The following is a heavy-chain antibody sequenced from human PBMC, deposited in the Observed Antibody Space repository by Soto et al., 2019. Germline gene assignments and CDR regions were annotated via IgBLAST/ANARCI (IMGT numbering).Heavy chain of an antibody. J-gene: IGHJ6*02. Sequence: SETLSLTCTVSGGSISSGDYYWSWIRQPPGKGLEWIGYIYYSGSTYYNPSLKSRVTISVDTSKNQLYLKLSSVTAADTAVYSCARVYDSSNYYGMDVWGQGNTVTVSS. D-gene: IGHD3-22*01. V-gene: IGHV4-30-4*01. CDR1: GGSISSGDYY. CDR3: ARVYDSSNYYGMDV. CDR2: IYYSGST.